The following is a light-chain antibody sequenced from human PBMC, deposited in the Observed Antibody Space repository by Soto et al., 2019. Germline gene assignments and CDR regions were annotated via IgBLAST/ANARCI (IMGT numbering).Light chain of an antibody. Sequence: DIQMTQSPSTLSASVGDRVTITCRASQSISSWLAWYQQKPGKAPKLLIYKASSLESGVPSRSSGSGSGTEFTLTISSLRPDDFATYYCQQYNSYPWTFGQGTKVDIK. CDR1: QSISSW. CDR3: QQYNSYPWT. J-gene: IGKJ1*01. V-gene: IGKV1-5*03. CDR2: KAS.